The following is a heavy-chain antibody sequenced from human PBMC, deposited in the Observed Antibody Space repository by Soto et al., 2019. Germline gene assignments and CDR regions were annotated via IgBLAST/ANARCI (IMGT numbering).Heavy chain of an antibody. CDR2: ISAYNGNT. J-gene: IGHJ4*02. Sequence: ASVNVSCKASGYTFTSYGISWVRQAPGQGLEWMGWISAYNGNTNYAQKLQGRVTMTTDTSTSTAYMELRSLRSDDTAVYYCASVAGYGDHEGLFDYWGQGTLVTVSS. CDR3: ASVAGYGDHEGLFDY. V-gene: IGHV1-18*01. CDR1: GYTFTSYG. D-gene: IGHD4-17*01.